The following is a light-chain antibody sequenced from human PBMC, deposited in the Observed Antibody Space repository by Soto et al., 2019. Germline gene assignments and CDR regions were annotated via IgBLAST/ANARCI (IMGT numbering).Light chain of an antibody. J-gene: IGLJ2*01. CDR1: RTDIGGYSY. CDR2: EVT. Sequence: QSVLARPASVAGSLGQSITISCTGTRTDIGGYSYVSWYQQYPGKAPKLVICEVTSRPSGISDRFSGSKSGNTASLTISGLQAEDEADYFCTSYTNSKAYILFGGGTK. CDR3: TSYTNSKAYIL. V-gene: IGLV2-14*01.